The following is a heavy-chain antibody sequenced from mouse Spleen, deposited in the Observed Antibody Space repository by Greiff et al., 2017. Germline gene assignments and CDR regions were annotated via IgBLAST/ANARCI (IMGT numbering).Heavy chain of an antibody. CDR2: ISSGSSTI. Sequence: EVKLVESGGGLVQPGGSRKLSCAASGFTFSSFGMHWVRQAPEKGLEWVAYISSGSSTIYYADTVKGRFTISRDNPKNTLFLQMTSLRSEDTAMYYCAREDGSSYPWYFDVWGAGTTVTVSS. V-gene: IGHV5-17*02. D-gene: IGHD1-1*01. J-gene: IGHJ1*01. CDR1: GFTFSSFG. CDR3: AREDGSSYPWYFDV.